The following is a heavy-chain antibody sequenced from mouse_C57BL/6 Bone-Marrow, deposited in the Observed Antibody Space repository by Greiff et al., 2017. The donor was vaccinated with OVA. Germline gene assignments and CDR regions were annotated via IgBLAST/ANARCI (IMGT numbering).Heavy chain of an antibody. CDR1: GYAFTNYL. V-gene: IGHV1-54*01. J-gene: IGHJ3*01. D-gene: IGHD2-4*01. CDR3: ASYYDYLWFAY. CDR2: INPGSGGT. Sequence: QVQLQQSGAELVRPGTSVKVSCKASGYAFTNYLIEWVKQRPGQGLEWIGVINPGSGGTNYNEKFKGKGTLTADKSSSTAYMQLSSLTSEDSAVYFCASYYDYLWFAYWGQGTLVTVSA.